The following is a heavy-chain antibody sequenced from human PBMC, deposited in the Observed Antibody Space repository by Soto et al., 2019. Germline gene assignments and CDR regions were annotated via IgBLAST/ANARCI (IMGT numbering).Heavy chain of an antibody. D-gene: IGHD3-3*01. J-gene: IGHJ4*02. CDR3: AKDRGEDGYYPNFDF. Sequence: EVHLLESGGGLVQPGGSLGLSCLASGFPYGKFAMSWVRQGPGKGLEWVAAISASGDSTYYAGSVKGRFTISRDNSKNTVYLQMNSLRAEDTAFYYCAKDRGEDGYYPNFDFWGQGTLLTVSS. CDR1: GFPYGKFA. V-gene: IGHV3-23*01. CDR2: ISASGDST.